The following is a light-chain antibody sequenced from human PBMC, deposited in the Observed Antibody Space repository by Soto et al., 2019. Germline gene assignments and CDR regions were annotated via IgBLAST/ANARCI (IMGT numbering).Light chain of an antibody. CDR1: QSVFSS. CDR2: GSA. Sequence: EIVMTQSPATLSVSPGERATLSCRASQSVFSSLAWYQQRPGQAPRLLIYGSATRATGIPDRFSGSGSGTEFTLTISSLQSEDSAVYYCQQYHSWPAFGQGTMVEIK. J-gene: IGKJ1*01. CDR3: QQYHSWPA. V-gene: IGKV3-15*01.